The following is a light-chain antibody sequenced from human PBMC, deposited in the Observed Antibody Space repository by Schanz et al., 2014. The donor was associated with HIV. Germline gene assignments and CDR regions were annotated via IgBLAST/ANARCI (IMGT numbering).Light chain of an antibody. J-gene: IGKJ1*01. CDR3: QQYYTTPPT. Sequence: DIVMTQSPDSLAVSLGERATINCKSSQTVLYSSNNKNDLAWYQQKAGQPPKLLISWASTRETGVPDRFSGSGSGTYFTLTISSLQAEDVAVYYCQQYYTTPPTFGQGTKVEIK. V-gene: IGKV4-1*01. CDR2: WAS. CDR1: QTVLYSSNNKND.